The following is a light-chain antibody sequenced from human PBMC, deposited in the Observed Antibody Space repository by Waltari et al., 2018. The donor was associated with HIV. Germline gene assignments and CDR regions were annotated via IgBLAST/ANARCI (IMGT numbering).Light chain of an antibody. CDR3: QYYGSSPQT. V-gene: IGKV3-20*01. J-gene: IGKJ1*01. Sequence: DIVLTQSPGTLSLSPGERATLSGRPGQGVSSNSLAWYRHQPGQPPRLLIYAASTRATGIPARFSGSGSGTEFTLTISGLETEDFAVYYCQYYGSSPQTFGQGTKVEV. CDR1: QGVSSNS. CDR2: AAS.